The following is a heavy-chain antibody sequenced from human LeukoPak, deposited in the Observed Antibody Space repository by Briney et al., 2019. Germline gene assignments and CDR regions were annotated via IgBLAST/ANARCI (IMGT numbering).Heavy chain of an antibody. CDR3: ARGAARDDSSGYLGY. CDR1: GASLTIYY. Sequence: SETLSLTCSVSGASLTIYYWNWIRQPAGKGLEWIGRYASGTTTHNPSLKSRVTISVDTSKNQFSLKLSSVTAADTAVYYCARGAARDDSSGYLGYWGQGTLVTVSS. J-gene: IGHJ4*02. V-gene: IGHV4-4*07. CDR2: YASGTT. D-gene: IGHD3-22*01.